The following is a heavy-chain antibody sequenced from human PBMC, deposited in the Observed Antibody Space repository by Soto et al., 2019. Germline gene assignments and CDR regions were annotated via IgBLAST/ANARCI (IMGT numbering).Heavy chain of an antibody. D-gene: IGHD3-3*01. CDR2: ITDSSDTV. V-gene: IGHV3-48*02. CDR3: ARDFGHGYYLDY. J-gene: IGHJ4*02. CDR1: GFSFSNYN. Sequence: LRLSCVASGFSFSNYNMNWVRQAPGKVLEWVSYITDSSDTVHCADSVRGRFTISRDNAESSLYLQMNSLRDEDTAVYFCARDFGHGYYLDYWGRGTLVTVSS.